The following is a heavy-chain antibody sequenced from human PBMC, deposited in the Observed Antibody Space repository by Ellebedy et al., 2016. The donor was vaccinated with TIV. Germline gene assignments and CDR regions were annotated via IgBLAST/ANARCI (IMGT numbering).Heavy chain of an antibody. Sequence: SVKVSCXASGGTFSSYAISWVRQAPGQGLEWMGRIIPILGIANYAQKFQGRVTITADKSTSTAYMELSSLRSEDTAVYYCATIVVVPAAKAANQRLGSPFDYWGQGTLVTVSS. CDR3: ATIVVVPAAKAANQRLGSPFDY. CDR2: IIPILGIA. CDR1: GGTFSSYA. V-gene: IGHV1-69*04. J-gene: IGHJ4*02. D-gene: IGHD2-2*01.